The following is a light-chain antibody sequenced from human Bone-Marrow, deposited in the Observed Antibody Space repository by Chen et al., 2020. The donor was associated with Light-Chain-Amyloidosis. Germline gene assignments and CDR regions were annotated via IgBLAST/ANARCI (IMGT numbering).Light chain of an antibody. CDR2: LGS. V-gene: IGKV2-28*01. Sequence: DIVMTQSPLSLPVTPGEPASISCRSSQSLLHSNGYTYLDWYLQKPGQSPQLLLYLGSNRASGVPGRFGGSGSGTDFTLGISRVEAGDVGVYYCMQALHTPYTFGQGTKLEIK. J-gene: IGKJ2*01. CDR3: MQALHTPYT. CDR1: QSLLHSNGYTY.